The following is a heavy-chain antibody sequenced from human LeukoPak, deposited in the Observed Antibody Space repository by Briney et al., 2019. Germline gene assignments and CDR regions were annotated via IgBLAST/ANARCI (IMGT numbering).Heavy chain of an antibody. V-gene: IGHV1-24*01. Sequence: ASVKVSCKVSGYTHTELSMHWVRQAPGKGLEWMGGFDPEDGQTIYAQKFQGRVTMTKDTSTDTAYMELSSLRSEDTAVYYCATVFPGAGAWFDPWGQGTLVTGSS. CDR2: FDPEDGQT. J-gene: IGHJ5*02. D-gene: IGHD1-26*01. CDR1: GYTHTELS. CDR3: ATVFPGAGAWFDP.